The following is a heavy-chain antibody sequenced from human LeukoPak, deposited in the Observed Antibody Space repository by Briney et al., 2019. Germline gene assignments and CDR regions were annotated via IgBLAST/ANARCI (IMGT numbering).Heavy chain of an antibody. CDR1: GGSISSGGYY. CDR3: ARVSKKQGSGERRFLEWSPYYYYYMDV. V-gene: IGHV4-31*03. Sequence: SQTLSLTCTVSGGSISSGGYYWIWIRQHPGKGLEWIGYIYYSGSTYYNPSLKSRITISVDTSKNQFSLKLSSVTAADTAVYYCARVSKKQGSGERRFLEWSPYYYYYMDVWGKGTTVTVSS. D-gene: IGHD3-3*01. CDR2: IYYSGST. J-gene: IGHJ6*03.